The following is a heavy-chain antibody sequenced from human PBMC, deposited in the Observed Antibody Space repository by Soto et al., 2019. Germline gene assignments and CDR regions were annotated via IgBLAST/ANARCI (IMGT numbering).Heavy chain of an antibody. CDR3: ARTTAVPNTLRSRYFFDY. D-gene: IGHD4-17*01. CDR1: GGSVSDKTYY. J-gene: IGHJ4*02. V-gene: IGHV4-61*01. Sequence: QVQLQESGPGLLKPSETLSPTCSVSGGSVSDKTYYWSWIRRPPGKRLEWIGYVYYSRTTNHSPSLLSRVTISVDLSKDRFSLRLSSVTTADTALYYCARTTAVPNTLRSRYFFDYWGQGTLVTVSS. CDR2: VYYSRTT.